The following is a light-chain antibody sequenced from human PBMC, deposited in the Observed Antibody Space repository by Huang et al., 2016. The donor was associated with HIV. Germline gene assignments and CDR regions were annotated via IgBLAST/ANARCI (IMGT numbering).Light chain of an antibody. CDR3: QQYGTSPYT. CDR1: QSLSSSY. Sequence: EVVLTQSPDTLSSSPGERVTVSCSASQSLSSSYIAWYQQRPGQAPRLLIYGASTRATDIPDRFSGSGSGTDFTLTINRLEPADFAMYYCQQYGTSPYTFGQGTNLEIK. J-gene: IGKJ2*01. V-gene: IGKV3-20*01. CDR2: GAS.